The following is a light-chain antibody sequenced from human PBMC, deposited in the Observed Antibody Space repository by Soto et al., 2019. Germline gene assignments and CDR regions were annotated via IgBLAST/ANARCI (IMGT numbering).Light chain of an antibody. Sequence: EIVLTQSPGTLSLSPGERATLSCRASQSVYSNYLAWYQQKPGQTPRLLIYGASSRATGIPDRFSGSGSGTDCTLPISRLETEDFAVYYCQQYDTSPFTFGPGTKVDVK. V-gene: IGKV3-20*01. CDR1: QSVYSNY. J-gene: IGKJ3*01. CDR3: QQYDTSPFT. CDR2: GAS.